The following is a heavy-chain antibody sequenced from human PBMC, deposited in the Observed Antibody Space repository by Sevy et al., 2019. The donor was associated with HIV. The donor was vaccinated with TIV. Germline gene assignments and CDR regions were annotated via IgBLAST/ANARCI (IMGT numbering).Heavy chain of an antibody. V-gene: IGHV3-15*01. Sequence: GGSLRLSCAASGFTFSNAWMSWVRQAPGKGLEWVGRIKSKTDGGTTDYAAPVKGRFTISRDDSKNTLYLQMNSLKTEDTAVYCCTTMGITMIVVVISNDAFDIWGQGTMVTVSS. J-gene: IGHJ3*02. CDR1: GFTFSNAW. CDR2: IKSKTDGGTT. D-gene: IGHD3-22*01. CDR3: TTMGITMIVVVISNDAFDI.